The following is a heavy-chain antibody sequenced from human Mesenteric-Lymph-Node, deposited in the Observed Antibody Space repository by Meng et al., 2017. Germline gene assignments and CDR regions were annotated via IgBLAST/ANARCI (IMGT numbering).Heavy chain of an antibody. D-gene: IGHD2-21*01. CDR3: ASFDHIPRRNYFDY. CDR1: GGSMSSGNYY. Sequence: QVQLQGSGPGLVEPSQTLSLTCTVSGGSMSSGNYYWSWIRQSPGKGLEWIGYIHHSGSAYYNPSLKSRVSISVDTSKNQFSLNLNSMTAADTAVYYCASFDHIPRRNYFDYWGQGTLVTVSS. CDR2: IHHSGSA. J-gene: IGHJ4*02. V-gene: IGHV4-30-4*01.